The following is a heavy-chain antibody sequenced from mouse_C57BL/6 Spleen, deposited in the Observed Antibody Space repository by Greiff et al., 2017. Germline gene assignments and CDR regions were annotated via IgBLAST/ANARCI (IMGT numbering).Heavy chain of an antibody. J-gene: IGHJ4*01. CDR3: ARRGGYYAMDY. Sequence: VQLQQPGAELVKPGASVKLSCKASGYTFTSYWMHWVKQRPGRGLEWTGRIDPNSGGTKYNEKFKSKATLTVDKPSSTAYMQLSSLTSEDSAVYYCARRGGYYAMDYWGQGTSVTVSS. CDR1: GYTFTSYW. D-gene: IGHD1-1*02. CDR2: IDPNSGGT. V-gene: IGHV1-72*01.